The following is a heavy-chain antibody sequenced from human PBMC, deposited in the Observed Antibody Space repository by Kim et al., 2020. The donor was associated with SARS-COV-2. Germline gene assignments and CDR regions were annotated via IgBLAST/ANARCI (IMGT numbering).Heavy chain of an antibody. CDR3: ASSQGQLSTPYYFDY. Sequence: GGSLRLSCAASGFTVSSNYMSWVRQAPGKGLEWVSVIYSGGSTYYADSVKGRFTISRDNSKNTLYLQMNSLRAEDTAVYYCASSQGQLSTPYYFDYWGQGTLVTVSS. J-gene: IGHJ4*02. V-gene: IGHV3-53*01. CDR1: GFTVSSNY. D-gene: IGHD5-18*01. CDR2: IYSGGST.